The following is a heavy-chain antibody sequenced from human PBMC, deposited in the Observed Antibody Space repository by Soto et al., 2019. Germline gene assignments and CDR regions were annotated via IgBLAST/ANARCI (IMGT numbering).Heavy chain of an antibody. V-gene: IGHV4-31*03. CDR2: IYYSGST. CDR1: GGSISSGGYY. J-gene: IGHJ6*02. D-gene: IGHD3-10*01. Sequence: SETLSLTCTVSGGSISSGGYYWSWIRQHPGKGLEWIGYIYYSGSTYYNPSLKSRVTISVDTSKNQFSLKLSSVTAADTAVYYCARERSPGKYGMDVWGQGTTVTVSS. CDR3: ARERSPGKYGMDV.